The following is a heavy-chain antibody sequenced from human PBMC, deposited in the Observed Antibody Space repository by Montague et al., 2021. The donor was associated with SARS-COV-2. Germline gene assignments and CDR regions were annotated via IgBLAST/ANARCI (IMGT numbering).Heavy chain of an antibody. Sequence: CAISGDSVSSNSATWNWVRQSPSRGLEWLGRTYYRSKWYNDYAVSVRGRVTINPDTSKNQFSLQLNSVTPEDTAIYYCTSGREGNYNVMDVWGRGTTVTVCS. CDR3: TSGREGNYNVMDV. CDR1: GDSVSSNSAT. CDR2: TYYRSKWYN. D-gene: IGHD1-1*01. V-gene: IGHV6-1*01. J-gene: IGHJ6*04.